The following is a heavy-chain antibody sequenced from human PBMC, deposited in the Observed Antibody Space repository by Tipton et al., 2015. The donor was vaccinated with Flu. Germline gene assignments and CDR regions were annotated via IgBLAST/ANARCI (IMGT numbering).Heavy chain of an antibody. D-gene: IGHD2-15*01. J-gene: IGHJ4*02. CDR1: GYSITSGYY. CDR3: ARVRGYFDS. V-gene: IGHV4-38-2*02. Sequence: TLSLTCNVSGYSITSGYYWGWIRQPPGKGLEWLGSIYHSGNTYDNPSLKSRVTISVDTSKNQFALKLNSVTAADTAVYYCARVRGYFDSWGQGILVTVSS. CDR2: IYHSGNT.